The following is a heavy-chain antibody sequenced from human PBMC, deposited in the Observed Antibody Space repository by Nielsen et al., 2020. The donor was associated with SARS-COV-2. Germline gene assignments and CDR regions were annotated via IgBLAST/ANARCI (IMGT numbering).Heavy chain of an antibody. V-gene: IGHV6-1*01. CDR3: ARARGAYGDYYYYYDTDV. Sequence: LRLSCAISGDTFSSSSSAWNWIRQSPSRGLEWLGRTYYRSKWYNDYAVSVKSRITINPDTSKNQFSLHLNSVTPEDTAVYYSARARGAYGDYYYYYDTDVWGKGTTVTVSS. CDR1: GDTFSSSSSA. J-gene: IGHJ6*03. CDR2: TYYRSKWYN. D-gene: IGHD4-17*01.